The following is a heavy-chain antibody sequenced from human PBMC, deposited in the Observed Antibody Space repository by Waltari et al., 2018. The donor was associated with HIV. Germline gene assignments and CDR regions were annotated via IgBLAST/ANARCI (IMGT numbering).Heavy chain of an antibody. V-gene: IGHV3-23*01. CDR3: AKYQGPPLGSSTKHGMDV. CDR2: ISGSGGST. Sequence: EVQLLESGGGLVQPGGSLRLSCAASGFTFSSYAMSWVRQAPGKGLEWVSAISGSGGSTYYADSVKGRFTISRDNSKNTLYLQMNSLRAEDTAVYYCAKYQGPPLGSSTKHGMDVWGQGTTVTVSS. D-gene: IGHD6-6*01. CDR1: GFTFSSYA. J-gene: IGHJ6*02.